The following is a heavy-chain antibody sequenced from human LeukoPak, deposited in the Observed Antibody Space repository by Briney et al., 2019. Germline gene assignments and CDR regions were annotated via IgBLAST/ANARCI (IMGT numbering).Heavy chain of an antibody. CDR3: AKDVSGLFDY. CDR1: GFTFSSYG. CDR2: IWYDGSNK. J-gene: IGHJ4*02. Sequence: GGSLRLXCAASGFTFSSYGMHWVRQAPGKGLEWVAVIWYDGSNKYYADSVKGRFTISRDNSKNTLYLQMNSLRAEDTAVYYCAKDVSGLFDYWGQGTLVTVSS. V-gene: IGHV3-33*06. D-gene: IGHD3-22*01.